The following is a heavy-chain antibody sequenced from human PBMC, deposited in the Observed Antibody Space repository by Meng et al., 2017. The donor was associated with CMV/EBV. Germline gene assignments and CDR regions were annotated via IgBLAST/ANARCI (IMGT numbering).Heavy chain of an antibody. V-gene: IGHV4-39*01. CDR2: ISYSGST. J-gene: IGHJ5*02. CDR3: ARRSVYGWFDR. CDR1: GGSINSNNYY. Sequence: SETLSLTCTVSGGSINSNNYYWGWIRQPPGKGLEWIGSISYSGSTYYNTSLKSRVTISVDTSKNQFSLKLSSVTAADTAVHFCARRSVYGWFDRWGQGTLVTVSS. D-gene: IGHD1-14*01.